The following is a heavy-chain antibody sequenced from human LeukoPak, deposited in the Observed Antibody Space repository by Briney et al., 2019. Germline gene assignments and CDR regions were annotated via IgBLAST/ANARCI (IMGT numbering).Heavy chain of an antibody. CDR2: TYYRSKWYN. CDR3: ARAVQVPAAGKITAFDY. D-gene: IGHD6-13*01. V-gene: IGHV6-1*01. J-gene: IGHJ4*02. CDR1: GDSVSSNSAA. Sequence: SQTLSLTCAISGDSVSSNSAAWNWIRQSPSRGLEWLGRTYYRSKWYNDYAVSVKSRITINPDTSKNQFSLQLNSVTPEDTAVYYCARAVQVPAAGKITAFDYWGQGTLVTVSS.